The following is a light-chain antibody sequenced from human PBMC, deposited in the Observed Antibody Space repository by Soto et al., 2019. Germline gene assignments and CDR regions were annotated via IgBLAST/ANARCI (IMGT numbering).Light chain of an antibody. CDR2: GVS. CDR1: NSDIGTSNS. CDR3: GSYTRSRTYV. V-gene: IGLV2-14*01. J-gene: IGLJ1*01. Sequence: QSALTQPDSVSASPGQSITISRTETNSDIGTSNSVSWYQQLPGKDPKPMIFGVSVRPSGVSTGFSGSKFGNTAFLYISGLQAEYEADYYCGSYTRSRTYVFGSGTKVTVL.